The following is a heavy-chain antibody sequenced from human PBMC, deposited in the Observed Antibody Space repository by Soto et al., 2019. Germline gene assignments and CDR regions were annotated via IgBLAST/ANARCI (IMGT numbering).Heavy chain of an antibody. D-gene: IGHD1-1*01. CDR1: GGSIRNNY. CDR2: IYYTGTS. CDR3: AILGTSSPAFDT. Sequence: PSESLCQTCTVCGGSIRNNYWSWIRQPPGKGLEWVGYIYYTGTSKYNPSLKSRVTISVDSSKNQFSLKLDSVTAADTAVYYCAILGTSSPAFDTCGQGTLLTISS. J-gene: IGHJ4*02. V-gene: IGHV4-59*08.